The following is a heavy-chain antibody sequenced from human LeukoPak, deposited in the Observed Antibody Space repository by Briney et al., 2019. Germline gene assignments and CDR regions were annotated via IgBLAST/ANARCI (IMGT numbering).Heavy chain of an antibody. V-gene: IGHV4-39*01. CDR1: GGSLSSYY. CDR2: IYYSGNT. D-gene: IGHD3-10*01. Sequence: SETLSLTCTVSGGSLSSYYWGWSRQPPGKGLEWIGNIYYSGNTYFNPSLKSRVTISVDTSKNQFSLKLSAVTAADTAVYYCASVRRGFGESSKYYSYYYMDVWGNGTTVTISS. CDR3: ASVRRGFGESSKYYSYYYMDV. J-gene: IGHJ6*03.